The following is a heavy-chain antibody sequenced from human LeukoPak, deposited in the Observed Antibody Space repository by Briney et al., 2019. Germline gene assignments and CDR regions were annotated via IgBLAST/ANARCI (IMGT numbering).Heavy chain of an antibody. CDR3: ARGYLGTAYALYYFDY. D-gene: IGHD2-21*02. CDR2: ISSSSSYI. CDR1: GFTFSSYS. V-gene: IGHV3-21*04. Sequence: PGGSLRLSCAASGFTFSSYSMNWVRQAPGKGLEWVSSISSSSSYIYYADSVKGRFTISRDNAKNSLYLQMNSLRAEDTAVYYCARGYLGTAYALYYFDYWGQGTLVTVSS. J-gene: IGHJ4*02.